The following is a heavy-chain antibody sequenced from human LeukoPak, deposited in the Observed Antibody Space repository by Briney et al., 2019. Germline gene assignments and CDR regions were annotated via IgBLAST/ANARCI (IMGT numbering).Heavy chain of an antibody. CDR2: IYYGGST. CDR1: GGSISSYY. J-gene: IGHJ4*02. Sequence: PSETLSLTCTVSGGSISSYYWSWIRQPPGKGLEWIGYIYYGGSTNYNPSLKSRVTISVDTSKNQFSLKLSSVTAADTAVYYCARALVARDSGSYYGYWGQGTLVAVSS. D-gene: IGHD1-26*01. V-gene: IGHV4-59*01. CDR3: ARALVARDSGSYYGY.